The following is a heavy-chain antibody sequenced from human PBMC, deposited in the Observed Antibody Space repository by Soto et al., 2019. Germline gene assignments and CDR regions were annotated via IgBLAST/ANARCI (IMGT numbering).Heavy chain of an antibody. CDR3: ARMDYETTHYFDY. CDR1: GGSISSRNW. D-gene: IGHD3-22*01. J-gene: IGHJ4*02. V-gene: IGHV4-4*02. Sequence: QVQLQESGPGLVKPSGTLSLTCAIFGGSISSRNWWSWVRQPPGKGLEWIGEIYHTGGTNYNPSLKSRATISVDKSNNQFSLNLTSVTAADTAVYYCARMDYETTHYFDYWGQGTLVTVSS. CDR2: IYHTGGT.